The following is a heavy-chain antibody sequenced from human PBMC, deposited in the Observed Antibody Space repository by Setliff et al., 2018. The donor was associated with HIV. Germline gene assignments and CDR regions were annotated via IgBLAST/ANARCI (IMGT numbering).Heavy chain of an antibody. J-gene: IGHJ4*02. V-gene: IGHV4-59*08. CDR3: ARPVKGPVSYYFDY. Sequence: SETLSLTCTVSGGSISSYYWSWIRQPPGKGLEWIGYIYYSGSTNYNPSLKSRVTISVDTSKNQFSLKLSSVTAAHTAVSYCARPVKGPVSYYFDYWGQGTLVTVSS. CDR2: IYYSGST. CDR1: GGSISSYY.